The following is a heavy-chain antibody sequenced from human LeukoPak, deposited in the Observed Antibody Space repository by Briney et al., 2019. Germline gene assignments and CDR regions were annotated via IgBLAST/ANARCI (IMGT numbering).Heavy chain of an antibody. D-gene: IGHD3-22*01. CDR1: GGTFSSYA. CDR3: ARNLYYYDSSGYRYDAFDI. Sequence: ASVKVSCKASGGTFSSYAISWVRQAPGQGLEWMGGIIPIFGTANYAQKFQGRVTITADKSTSTAYMELSSLRSEDTAVYYCARNLYYYDSSGYRYDAFDIWGQGTMVTVSS. J-gene: IGHJ3*02. V-gene: IGHV1-69*06. CDR2: IIPIFGTA.